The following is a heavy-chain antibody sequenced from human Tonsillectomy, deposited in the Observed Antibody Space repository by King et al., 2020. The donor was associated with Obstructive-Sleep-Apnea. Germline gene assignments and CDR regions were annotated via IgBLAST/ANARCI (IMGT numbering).Heavy chain of an antibody. CDR2: INPNSGGT. CDR3: ARDEGLLAYEESNYYGMDV. V-gene: IGHV1-2*02. CDR1: GYTFIGYY. J-gene: IGHJ6*02. Sequence: VQLVQSGAEVKKPGASVKVSCKASGYTFIGYYMHWVRQAPGQGLEWMGWINPNSGGTNYAQKFQGRVTITRYTSISTAYMELSRLRCDDTAVYYCARDEGLLAYEESNYYGMDVWGQGTPVTVSS. D-gene: IGHD3-10*01.